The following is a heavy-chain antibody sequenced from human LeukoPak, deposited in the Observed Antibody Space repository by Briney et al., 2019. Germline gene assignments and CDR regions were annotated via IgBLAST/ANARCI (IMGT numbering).Heavy chain of an antibody. V-gene: IGHV3-30*14. Sequence: PGGSLRLSCAASGFTVSGYSMHWVRQAPGKGLEWVAVISYDRDNKYYADSVRGRFTISRDTSNNTLYLHLNSLRAEDTAAYYCARDPFGGKIFDFWGQGTLVTVSS. CDR2: ISYDRDNK. D-gene: IGHD3-10*01. J-gene: IGHJ4*02. CDR1: GFTVSGYS. CDR3: ARDPFGGKIFDF.